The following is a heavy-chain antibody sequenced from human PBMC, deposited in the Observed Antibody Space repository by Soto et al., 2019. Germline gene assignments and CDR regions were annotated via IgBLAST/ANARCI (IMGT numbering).Heavy chain of an antibody. CDR3: ARAGSSSSSDAFDI. D-gene: IGHD6-6*01. CDR2: ISYDGSNK. CDR1: GFTFSSYA. J-gene: IGHJ3*02. V-gene: IGHV3-30*04. Sequence: GGSLRLSCAASGFTFSSYAMHWVRQAPGKGLEWVAVISYDGSNKYYADSVKGRFTISRDNSKNTLYLQMNSLRAEDTAVYYRARAGSSSSSDAFDIWGQGTRVTVSS.